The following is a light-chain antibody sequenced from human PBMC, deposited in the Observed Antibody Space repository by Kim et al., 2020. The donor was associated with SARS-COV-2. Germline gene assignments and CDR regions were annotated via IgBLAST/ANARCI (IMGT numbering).Light chain of an antibody. CDR1: EGAVPRGHF. CDR3: LLSYSDARVI. Sequence: GGTVTPASGTSEGAVPRGHFPYWYQKKPGQAPRTLYYDTRDKHSWTPARFSGSLLGGKAALTLAGAQPEDEAEYYCLLSYSDARVIFGGGTQLTVL. V-gene: IGLV7-46*01. J-gene: IGLJ2*01. CDR2: DTR.